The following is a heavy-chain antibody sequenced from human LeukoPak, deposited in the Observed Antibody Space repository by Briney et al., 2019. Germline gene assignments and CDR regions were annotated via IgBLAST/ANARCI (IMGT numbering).Heavy chain of an antibody. CDR2: IKQDGSEK. CDR1: GFTFRSYW. V-gene: IGHV3-7*04. CDR3: ARGEYYYDGGY. Sequence: GGSLRLSCAAPGFTFRSYWMSWVRQAPGKGLEWVANIKQDGSEKYYVDSVKGRFTISRDNAKNSLFLQMNSLRAEETAVYYCARGEYYYDGGYWGQGTLVTVSS. J-gene: IGHJ4*02. D-gene: IGHD3-22*01.